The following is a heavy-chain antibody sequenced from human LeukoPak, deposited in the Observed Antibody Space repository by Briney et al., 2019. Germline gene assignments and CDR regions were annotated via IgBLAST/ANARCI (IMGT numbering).Heavy chain of an antibody. Sequence: ASVNVACKAYGYTFTSYAMHWVRQASGQRPEWMGWINGGNGNTKYLQNFQGRVTFTRDTSASTAYMELSSLRSEDTAVYFCASIDYGDYWGQGTLVTVSS. J-gene: IGHJ4*02. CDR3: ASIDYGDY. CDR2: INGGNGNT. CDR1: GYTFTSYA. V-gene: IGHV1-3*01. D-gene: IGHD2-15*01.